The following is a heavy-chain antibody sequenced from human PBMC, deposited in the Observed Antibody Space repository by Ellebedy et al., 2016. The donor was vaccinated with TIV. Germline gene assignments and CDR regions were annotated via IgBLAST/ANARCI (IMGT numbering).Heavy chain of an antibody. CDR1: GYTFTNYD. V-gene: IGHV1-8*01. CDR3: ARAPSVDPHMDV. CDR2: MNPKSENG. D-gene: IGHD6-19*01. Sequence: AASVKVSCKASGYTFTNYDIMWARQATGQGLEWMGSMNPKSENGGFAQTFQGRVTMTSDTSTRTVYMELSSLRSEDTAVYYCARAPSVDPHMDVWGQGTTVTVSS. J-gene: IGHJ6*02.